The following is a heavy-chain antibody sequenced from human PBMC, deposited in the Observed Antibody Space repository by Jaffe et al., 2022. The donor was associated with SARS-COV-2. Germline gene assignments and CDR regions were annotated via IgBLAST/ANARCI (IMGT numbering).Heavy chain of an antibody. CDR1: GFTFSNYW. J-gene: IGHJ4*02. Sequence: EVQLVESGGGLVQPGGSLRLSCAASGFTFSNYWMHWVRQAPGKGLVWVSHINSDGSSTNYADSVKGRFSISRDNAKNTLYLQMNSLRPEDTAVYYCARDAYSGYDCWGQGTLVTVSS. V-gene: IGHV3-74*01. D-gene: IGHD5-12*01. CDR2: INSDGSST. CDR3: ARDAYSGYDC.